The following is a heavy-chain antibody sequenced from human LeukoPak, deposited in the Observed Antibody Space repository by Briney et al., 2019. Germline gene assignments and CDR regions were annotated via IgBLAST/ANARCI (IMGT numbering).Heavy chain of an antibody. V-gene: IGHV1-69*04. D-gene: IGHD5-12*01. CDR3: ARDPGYDRLRPFDY. Sequence: GASVKVSCKASGGTFSSYAISWVRQAPGQGLVWMGRIIPILGIANYAQKLQGRVTMTTDTSTSTAYMELRSLRSDDTAVYYCARDPGYDRLRPFDYWGQGTLVTVSS. J-gene: IGHJ4*02. CDR2: IIPILGIA. CDR1: GGTFSSYA.